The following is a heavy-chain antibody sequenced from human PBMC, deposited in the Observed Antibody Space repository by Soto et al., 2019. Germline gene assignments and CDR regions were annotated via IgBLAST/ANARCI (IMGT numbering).Heavy chain of an antibody. J-gene: IGHJ6*02. D-gene: IGHD3-3*01. Sequence: ASVKVSCKASGYTFTGYYMHWVRQAPGQGLEWMGWINPNSGGTNYAQKFQGRVTMTRDTSISTAYMELSRLRSDDTAVYYCAREYFWSGCLPAPNGMDVWGQGTTVTVSS. CDR3: AREYFWSGCLPAPNGMDV. V-gene: IGHV1-2*02. CDR2: INPNSGGT. CDR1: GYTFTGYY.